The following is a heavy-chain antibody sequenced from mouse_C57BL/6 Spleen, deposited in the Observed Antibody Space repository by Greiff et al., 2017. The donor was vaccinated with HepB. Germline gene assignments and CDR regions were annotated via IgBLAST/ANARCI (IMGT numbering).Heavy chain of an antibody. Sequence: QVQLKQSGPELVKPGASVKISCKASGYAFSSSWMNWVKQRPGKGLEWIGRIYPGDGDSNYNGKFKGKATLTADKSSSTAYMQLSSLTSEDSAVYCCARYLSYYYGSSYWYFDVWGTGTTVTVAS. CDR1: GYAFSSSW. CDR2: IYPGDGDS. D-gene: IGHD1-1*01. CDR3: ARYLSYYYGSSYWYFDV. V-gene: IGHV1-82*01. J-gene: IGHJ1*03.